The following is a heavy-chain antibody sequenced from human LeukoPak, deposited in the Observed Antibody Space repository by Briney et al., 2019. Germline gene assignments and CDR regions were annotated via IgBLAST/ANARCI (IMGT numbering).Heavy chain of an antibody. Sequence: SETLSLTCTVSGGSISSGDYYWRWIRQPPGKGLEWIGYIYYSGSTYYNPSLKSRVTISVDTSKNQFSLKLSSVTAADTAVYYCARAGLEVVPAAVDYWGQGTLVTVSS. CDR1: GGSISSGDYY. CDR3: ARAGLEVVPAAVDY. D-gene: IGHD2-2*01. CDR2: IYYSGST. V-gene: IGHV4-30-4*08. J-gene: IGHJ4*02.